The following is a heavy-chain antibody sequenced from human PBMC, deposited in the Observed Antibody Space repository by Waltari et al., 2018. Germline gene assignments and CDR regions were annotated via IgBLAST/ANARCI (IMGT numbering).Heavy chain of an antibody. J-gene: IGHJ6*02. Sequence: QAQLVQSGAEVKKPGASVKISCTASGYTFTSFYMYWVRQAPGQGLEWMGVINPRGGSTSFAQKFQGRVTMTSDTSTSTGYMGLSSLRSEDTAVYYCARGVLGGAATLYYYYAMDVWGQGTTVTVSS. CDR3: ARGVLGGAATLYYYYAMDV. CDR2: INPRGGST. CDR1: GYTFTSFY. D-gene: IGHD1-26*01. V-gene: IGHV1-46*01.